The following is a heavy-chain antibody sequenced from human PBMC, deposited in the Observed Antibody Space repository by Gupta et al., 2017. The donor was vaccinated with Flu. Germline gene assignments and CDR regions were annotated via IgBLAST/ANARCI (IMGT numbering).Heavy chain of an antibody. D-gene: IGHD2-21*02. CDR2: IYYSGNT. J-gene: IGHJ6*03. CDR3: TRGLIGMVTAYYPWYYYMDV. Sequence: QVQLQESGPGLVKPSETLSLTCTVSGGSISNYYWSWIRQPPGKGLEWIGYIYYSGNTNYNPSLKSRVTMSLDTSRKQFSLKLSSVTAADTAVYYCTRGLIGMVTAYYPWYYYMDVWGKGTTVTVSS. CDR1: GGSISNYY. V-gene: IGHV4-59*01.